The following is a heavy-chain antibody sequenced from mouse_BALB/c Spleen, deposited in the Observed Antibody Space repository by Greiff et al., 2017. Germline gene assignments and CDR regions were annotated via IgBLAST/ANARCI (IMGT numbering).Heavy chain of an antibody. Sequence: QVQLQQSAAELARPGASVKMSCKASGYTFTSYTMHWVKQRPGQGLEWIGYINPSSGYTEYNQKFKDKTTLTADKSSSTAYMQLSSLTSEDSAVSDCARSGRRDQAGGAYWGQGTLVTVSA. CDR1: GYTFTSYT. CDR3: ARSGRRDQAGGAY. J-gene: IGHJ3*01. V-gene: IGHV1-4*02. CDR2: INPSSGYT. D-gene: IGHD1-2*01.